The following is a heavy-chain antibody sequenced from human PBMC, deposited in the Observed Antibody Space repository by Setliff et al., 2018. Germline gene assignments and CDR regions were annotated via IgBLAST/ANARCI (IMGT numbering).Heavy chain of an antibody. D-gene: IGHD5-18*01. CDR2: IKEDGSET. J-gene: IGHJ5*02. CDR3: ARGGAFSYGYPLHH. CDR1: GFTLRSYW. Sequence: GGSLRLSCAASGFTLRSYWMSWVRQAPGKGLEWVANIKEDGSETYYADSVKDRFFISRDNSKNTLFLQMGSLRGEDKAVYYCARGGAFSYGYPLHHWGQGTLVTVSS. V-gene: IGHV3-7*01.